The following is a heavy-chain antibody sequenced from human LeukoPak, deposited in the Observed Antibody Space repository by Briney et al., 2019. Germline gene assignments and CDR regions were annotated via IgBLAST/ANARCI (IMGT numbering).Heavy chain of an antibody. V-gene: IGHV3-23*01. Sequence: GGSLRLSCAASGFTFSNYAMTWVRQVPGKGLEWVSGISGTGGTTNYADSVKGRFTISRDNSKNTLYLQMSSLREEDTAVYYCAKNGAVAGTCDYWGQGILVTVSS. CDR3: AKNGAVAGTCDY. D-gene: IGHD6-19*01. J-gene: IGHJ4*02. CDR2: ISGTGGTT. CDR1: GFTFSNYA.